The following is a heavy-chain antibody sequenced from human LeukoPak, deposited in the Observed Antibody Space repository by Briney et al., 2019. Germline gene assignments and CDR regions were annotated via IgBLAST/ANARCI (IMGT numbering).Heavy chain of an antibody. CDR1: GYTFTSYY. D-gene: IGHD3-10*01. CDR2: INPSGDST. J-gene: IGHJ4*02. Sequence: ASVKVSCKASGYTFTSYYMHWVRQAPGQGLEWMGVINPSGDSTSYAQKFQGRVTMTRDTSTSTVYMELSSLRSEDTAVHYCARSMIRGVTYYFDYWGQGTLVTVSS. CDR3: ARSMIRGVTYYFDY. V-gene: IGHV1-46*01.